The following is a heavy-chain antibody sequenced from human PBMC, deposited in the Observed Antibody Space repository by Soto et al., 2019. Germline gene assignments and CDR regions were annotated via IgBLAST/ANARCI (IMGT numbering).Heavy chain of an antibody. J-gene: IGHJ4*02. CDR1: GFTFSSYA. D-gene: IGHD3-22*01. Sequence: EVQLLESGGGLVQPGGSLRLSCAASGFTFSSYAMSWVRQAPGKGLEWVSAISGSGGSTYYADSVKGRFTISRDNSKNTLYLQMNSLRAEDTAVYYCAKAQGITMIVVVILVYFDYWGQGTLVTVSS. CDR3: AKAQGITMIVVVILVYFDY. CDR2: ISGSGGST. V-gene: IGHV3-23*01.